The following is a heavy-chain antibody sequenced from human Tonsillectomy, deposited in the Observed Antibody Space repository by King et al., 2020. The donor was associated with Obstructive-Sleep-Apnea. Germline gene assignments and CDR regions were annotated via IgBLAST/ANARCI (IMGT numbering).Heavy chain of an antibody. Sequence: VQLVESGGGLVQPGGSLRLSCAASGFTFRSHWMNWVRQAPGKGLEWVANIDQDGSENYYVDSVKGRFSISRDNAKNSLYLQMNSLRAEDTAVYYCASAGVYSYSDYWGQGTLVTVSS. V-gene: IGHV3-7*01. D-gene: IGHD5-18*01. J-gene: IGHJ4*02. CDR1: GFTFRSHW. CDR2: IDQDGSEN. CDR3: ASAGVYSYSDY.